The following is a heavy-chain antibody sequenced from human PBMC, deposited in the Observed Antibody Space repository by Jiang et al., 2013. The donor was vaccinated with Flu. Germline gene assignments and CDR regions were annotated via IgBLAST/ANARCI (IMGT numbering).Heavy chain of an antibody. CDR2: IIPLFETT. CDR3: ARDLDYYDRSVYEPDAFDV. Sequence: SGAEVKKPGSSVKVSCKASGGTFSSYAFSWVRQAPGQGFEWMGGIIPLFETTDYAQKFQGRLTITADKSTNIAYMQLSSLRSEDTAMYFCARDLDYYDRSVYEPDAFDVWGQGTMITVSS. V-gene: IGHV1-69*06. J-gene: IGHJ3*01. D-gene: IGHD3-22*01. CDR1: GGTFSSYA.